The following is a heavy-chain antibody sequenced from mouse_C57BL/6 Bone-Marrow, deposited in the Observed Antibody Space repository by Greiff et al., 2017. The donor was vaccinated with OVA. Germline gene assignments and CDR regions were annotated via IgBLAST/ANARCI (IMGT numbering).Heavy chain of an antibody. CDR1: GYSITSGYY. J-gene: IGHJ4*01. D-gene: IGHD2-5*01. CDR2: ISYDGSN. V-gene: IGHV3-6*01. Sequence: VQLQQSGPGLVKPSQSLSLTCSVTGYSITSGYYWNWIRQFPGNLLEWMGFISYDGSNNYNPSLKKRIAITRDTSKNQFFLKLNSVTTEDTATNDCARAYYSNYAAMDYWGQGTSVTVSS. CDR3: ARAYYSNYAAMDY.